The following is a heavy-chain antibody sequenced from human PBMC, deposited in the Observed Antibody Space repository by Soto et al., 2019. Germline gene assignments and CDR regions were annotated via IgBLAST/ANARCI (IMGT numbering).Heavy chain of an antibody. CDR1: GFTFSNYG. J-gene: IGHJ4*02. CDR3: AKDLLRYFDWSPLDY. V-gene: IGHV3-30*18. Sequence: QVQLVESGGGVVQPGRSLRLSCAASGFTFSNYGMHWVRQAPGKGLEWVAVISYDGSNKYYADSVKGRFTISRDNSKNTLYLQMNSLRAEDTAVDYCAKDLLRYFDWSPLDYLGQGTLVTVAS. CDR2: ISYDGSNK. D-gene: IGHD3-9*01.